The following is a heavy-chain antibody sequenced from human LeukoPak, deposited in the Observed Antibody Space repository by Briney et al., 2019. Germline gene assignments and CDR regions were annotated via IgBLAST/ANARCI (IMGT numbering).Heavy chain of an antibody. Sequence: PGGSLRLSCAASRFTFSSYDMSWVRQAPGKGLEWISSIGGSGGSTYYADSVRGRFTISRDNSKNTLYLQMNSLKAEDTALYYCAKDWEYYDSSGYKSFAEYFQHWGQGTLVTVSS. D-gene: IGHD3-22*01. V-gene: IGHV3-23*01. CDR2: IGGSGGST. CDR1: RFTFSSYD. J-gene: IGHJ1*01. CDR3: AKDWEYYDSSGYKSFAEYFQH.